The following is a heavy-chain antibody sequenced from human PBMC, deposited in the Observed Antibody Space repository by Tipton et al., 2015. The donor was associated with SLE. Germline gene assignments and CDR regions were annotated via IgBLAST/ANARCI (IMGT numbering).Heavy chain of an antibody. CDR2: IFYSGNT. V-gene: IGHV4-59*11. D-gene: IGHD6-13*01. CDR1: GGSIGSHY. CDR3: ARTWYSRSWYEVAWYFDL. Sequence: GLVKPSETLSLTCTVSGGSIGSHYWSWIRQPPGKPLEWIGYIFYSGNTNLNPSLKSRVTMSADASGNQFFLKVRSVIDADTAVYYCARTWYSRSWYEVAWYFDLWGRGTLVTVSS. J-gene: IGHJ2*01.